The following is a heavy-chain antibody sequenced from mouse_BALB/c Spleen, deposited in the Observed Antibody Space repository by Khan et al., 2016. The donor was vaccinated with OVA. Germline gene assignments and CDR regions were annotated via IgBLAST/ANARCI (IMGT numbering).Heavy chain of an antibody. J-gene: IGHJ4*01. CDR2: ISSGGSYP. V-gene: IGHV5-6*01. CDR1: GFTFSSFG. CDR3: ARQCEHGPMDY. Sequence: EVELVESGGALVKPGGSLKLSCAAAGFTFSSFGMSWVRQTPDKRLEWVATISSGGSYPYYPDSVKGRFTISRDNAQNTLYMQMSSLRSEATAMKYGARQCEHGPMDYWGQGTSVTVSS. D-gene: IGHD1-1*01.